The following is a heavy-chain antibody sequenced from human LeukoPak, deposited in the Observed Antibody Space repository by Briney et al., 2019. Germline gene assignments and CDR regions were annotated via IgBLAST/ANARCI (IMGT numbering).Heavy chain of an antibody. CDR2: IFYSGRT. Sequence: SETLSLTCTVSGGSISSYYWNWIRQPPGKGLEYIGYIFYSGRTNYNPSLKSRVTLSVDTSKNQFSLKLSSVTAADTAVYYCARHNLGVNWFDPWGQGTLVTVSS. V-gene: IGHV4-59*08. D-gene: IGHD7-27*01. J-gene: IGHJ5*02. CDR1: GGSISSYY. CDR3: ARHNLGVNWFDP.